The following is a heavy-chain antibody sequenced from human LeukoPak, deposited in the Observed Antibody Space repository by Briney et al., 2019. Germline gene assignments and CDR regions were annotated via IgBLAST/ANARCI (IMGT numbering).Heavy chain of an antibody. Sequence: GGSLSLSCAASGFLFNSYTMNWVRQAPGKGLEWVSSISSRGGQIHYADPVKGRFTISRDNAKNSVYLQMNSLRAEDTAVYFCARDREYDYDYYTYGMDVWGLGTAVTVSS. V-gene: IGHV3-21*01. CDR3: ARDREYDYDYYTYGMDV. CDR1: GFLFNSYT. CDR2: ISSRGGQI. D-gene: IGHD3-16*01. J-gene: IGHJ6*02.